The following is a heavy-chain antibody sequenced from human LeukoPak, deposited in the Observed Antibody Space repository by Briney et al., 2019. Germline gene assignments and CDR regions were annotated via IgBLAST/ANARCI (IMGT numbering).Heavy chain of an antibody. J-gene: IGHJ5*02. CDR2: IYYSAST. D-gene: IGHD4-23*01. CDR3: ARRDSYGGGWFDP. Sequence: SETLSLTSIVSGGSLCSNNFCCGWVRQPPGKGLDLLGTIYYSASTYYKPSLKSRVTISVDTSKNHLSLKLSSVAAADTAVYYCARRDSYGGGWFDPWGQGTLVTVSS. V-gene: IGHV4-39*01. CDR1: GGSLCSNNFC.